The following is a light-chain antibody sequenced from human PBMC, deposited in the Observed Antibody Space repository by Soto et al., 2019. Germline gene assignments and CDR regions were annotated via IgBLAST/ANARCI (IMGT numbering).Light chain of an antibody. CDR1: QSFSSSY. Sequence: EIVLTQSPGTLSLSPGEGATLSCRTSQSFSSSYLAWYQQKPGQAPRLLIYGDSSRAAGIPDRFSGSGSWTDFTLTISSLEPEDFAVYYCQQYGSSSYTFGQGTKLEIK. V-gene: IGKV3-20*01. CDR2: GDS. CDR3: QQYGSSSYT. J-gene: IGKJ2*01.